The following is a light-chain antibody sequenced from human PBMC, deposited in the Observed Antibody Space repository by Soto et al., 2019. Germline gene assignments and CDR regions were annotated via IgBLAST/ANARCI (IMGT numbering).Light chain of an antibody. CDR1: SSNIGAGKD. CDR3: QSYGTSLSGLYV. Sequence: QSALTQPPSVSGAPGQRVTISCTGSSSNIGAGKDVHWYQQLPGTAPKVLIYSNNNRPSGVPDRFSVSKSGTSASLAITGLQVEDEADYFCQSYGTSLSGLYVFGTGTKVTV. CDR2: SNN. J-gene: IGLJ1*01. V-gene: IGLV1-40*01.